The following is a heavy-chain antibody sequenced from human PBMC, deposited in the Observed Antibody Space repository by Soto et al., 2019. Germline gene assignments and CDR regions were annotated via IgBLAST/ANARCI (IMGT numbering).Heavy chain of an antibody. CDR3: ARDLGGWPDY. CDR1: GYTFTSYG. D-gene: IGHD2-15*01. Sequence: ASEKVSCKASGYTFTSYGISWVRQAPGQRLEWMGWINAGNGNTKYSQKFQGRVTITRDTSASTAYMELSSLRSEDTAVYYCARDLGGWPDYWGQGTLVTVSS. J-gene: IGHJ4*02. V-gene: IGHV1-3*01. CDR2: INAGNGNT.